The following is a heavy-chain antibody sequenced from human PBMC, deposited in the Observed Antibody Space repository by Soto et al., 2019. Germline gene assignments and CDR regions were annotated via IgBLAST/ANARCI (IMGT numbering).Heavy chain of an antibody. J-gene: IGHJ4*02. CDR2: ISGSGGGT. CDR3: AKDVGATGGDSAY. V-gene: IGHV3-23*01. Sequence: VQLLESGGGLVQPGGSLRLSCAASGFSFSSYAMSWVRQAPGKGLEWVSAISGSGGGTYYTDSVKGRFTISRDNSKHTLYLQMNSLRAEDTAVYYCAKDVGATGGDSAYWGQGTLVTVSS. D-gene: IGHD1-26*01. CDR1: GFSFSSYA.